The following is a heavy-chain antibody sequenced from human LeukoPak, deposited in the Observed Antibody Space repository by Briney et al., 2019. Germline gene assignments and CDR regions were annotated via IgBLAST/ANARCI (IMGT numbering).Heavy chain of an antibody. D-gene: IGHD3-16*02. J-gene: IGHJ4*02. V-gene: IGHV3-23*01. Sequence: GGSLRLSCAASGFTFSSYAMSWVRQAPGKGLEWVSAISGSGGSTYYADSVKGRFTISRDNSKNTLYLQMNSLRAEGTAVYYCAKEGITFGGVIAIYYFDYWGQGTLVTVSS. CDR1: GFTFSSYA. CDR3: AKEGITFGGVIAIYYFDY. CDR2: ISGSGGST.